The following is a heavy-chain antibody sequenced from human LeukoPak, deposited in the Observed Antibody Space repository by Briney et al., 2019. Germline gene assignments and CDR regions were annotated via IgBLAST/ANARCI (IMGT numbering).Heavy chain of an antibody. CDR3: ARDDIVVVPAANPFDY. CDR1: GFTFSSYS. Sequence: PGGSLRLSCAASGFTFSSYSMNWVRQAPGEGLEWVSYISSSSSTIYYADSVKGRFTISRDKAKNSLYLQMNSLRAEDTAVYYCARDDIVVVPAANPFDYWGQGTLVTVSS. V-gene: IGHV3-48*01. D-gene: IGHD2-2*01. CDR2: ISSSSSTI. J-gene: IGHJ4*02.